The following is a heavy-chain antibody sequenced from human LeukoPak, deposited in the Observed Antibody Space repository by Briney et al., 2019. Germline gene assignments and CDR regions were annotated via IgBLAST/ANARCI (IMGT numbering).Heavy chain of an antibody. Sequence: GGSLRLSCAASGFTFSSYAMSWVRQAPGKGLEWVSAISGSGGSTYYADSVKGRFTISRDNSKNTLYLQMNSLRAEDTAVYDCAKVKYYYDSSGYSKTIDYWGQGTLVTVSS. J-gene: IGHJ4*02. CDR3: AKVKYYYDSSGYSKTIDY. CDR2: ISGSGGST. V-gene: IGHV3-23*01. D-gene: IGHD3-22*01. CDR1: GFTFSSYA.